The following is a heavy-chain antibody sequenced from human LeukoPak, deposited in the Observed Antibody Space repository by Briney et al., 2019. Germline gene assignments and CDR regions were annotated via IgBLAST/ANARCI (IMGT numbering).Heavy chain of an antibody. J-gene: IGHJ4*02. D-gene: IGHD3-22*01. CDR1: GYTFTSYD. CDR2: MNPNSGNT. V-gene: IGHV1-8*03. Sequence: ASVKVSCKASGYTFTSYDINWVRQATGQGLEWMGWMNPNSGNTGYAQKFQGRVTITRNTSISTAYMELSSLRSEDTAVYCCARGAYYYDSSGPDFDYWGQGTLVTVSS. CDR3: ARGAYYYDSSGPDFDY.